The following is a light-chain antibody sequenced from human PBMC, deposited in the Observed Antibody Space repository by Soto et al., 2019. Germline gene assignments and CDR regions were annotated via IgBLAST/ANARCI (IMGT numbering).Light chain of an antibody. J-gene: IGKJ1*01. CDR2: DAS. CDR3: QQYNFYWS. V-gene: IGKV1-5*01. CDR1: QSTSRW. Sequence: DIQMTESPSTLSASVGDRVTITCRASQSTSRWLAWYQQKPGRAPKLLIYDASSLESGVPSRFSGSGSGTKFTLTISSLQADDFGTYYCQQYNFYWSFGQGTKVDI.